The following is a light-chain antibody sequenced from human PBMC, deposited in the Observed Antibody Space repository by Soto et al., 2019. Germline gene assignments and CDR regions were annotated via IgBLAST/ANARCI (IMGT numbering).Light chain of an antibody. CDR1: QGISNY. V-gene: IGKV1-27*01. J-gene: IGKJ4*01. CDR3: QKYNSDPLT. CDR2: AAS. Sequence: QMPQSPSSLSAAVVARFHITFRASQGISNYLAWYQQKPGQVPKLLVYAASTLQSGVPSRFSVGGSGKDFTLTISSLQPEDVATYYCQKYNSDPLTCGGGNKGDI.